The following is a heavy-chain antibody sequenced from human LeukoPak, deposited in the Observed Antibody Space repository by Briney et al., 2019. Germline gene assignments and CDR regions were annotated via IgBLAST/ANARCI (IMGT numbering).Heavy chain of an antibody. V-gene: IGHV3-30*18. D-gene: IGHD6-19*01. CDR1: GFTFSSYG. CDR3: AKGIAVAGWIGYKYYYYGMDV. J-gene: IGHJ6*02. Sequence: GGSLRLSCAASGFTFSSYGMHWVRQAPGKGLEWVAVISYDGSNKYYADSVKGRFTISRDNSKNTLYLQMNSLRAEDTAVYYCAKGIAVAGWIGYKYYYYGMDVWGQGTTVTVSS. CDR2: ISYDGSNK.